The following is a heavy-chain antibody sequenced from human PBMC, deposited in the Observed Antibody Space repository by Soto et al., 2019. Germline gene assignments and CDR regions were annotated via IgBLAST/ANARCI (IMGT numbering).Heavy chain of an antibody. CDR2: IYYSGST. Sequence: PSETLSLTCTVSGGSISSSSYYWGWIRQPPGKGLEWIGSIYYSGSTYYNPSLKSRVTISVDTSKNQFSLKLSSVTAADTAVYYCARPYDFWSGYLSWYDPSAQGSPDTVSS. J-gene: IGHJ5*02. CDR3: ARPYDFWSGYLSWYDP. CDR1: GGSISSSSYY. V-gene: IGHV4-39*01. D-gene: IGHD3-3*01.